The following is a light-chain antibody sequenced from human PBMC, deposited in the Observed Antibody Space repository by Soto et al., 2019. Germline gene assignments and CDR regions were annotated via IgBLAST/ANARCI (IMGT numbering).Light chain of an antibody. Sequence: QSVLTQPASVSGSPGQSITISCTGTSSDIGTYDLVSWYQQHPGKAPKLMIYEVTKRPSGISNRFSGAKSGNTASLTISELQAEDEADYYCCSYVGYSPPYVIFGGGTKVTVL. CDR1: SSDIGTYDL. CDR3: CSYVGYSPPYVI. CDR2: EVT. V-gene: IGLV2-23*02. J-gene: IGLJ2*01.